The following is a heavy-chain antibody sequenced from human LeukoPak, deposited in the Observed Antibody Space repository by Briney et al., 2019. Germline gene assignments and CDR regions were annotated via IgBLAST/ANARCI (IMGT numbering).Heavy chain of an antibody. CDR3: ARKSGLHKRYYFDY. CDR2: INWNGGST. J-gene: IGHJ4*02. D-gene: IGHD2-21*02. CDR1: GFTFDDYG. V-gene: IGHV3-20*04. Sequence: GGSLRLXCAASGFTFDDYGMRWVRQAPGKGLEWVSGINWNGGSTGYADSVKGRFTISRDNAKNSLYLQMNSLRAEDTALYYRARKSGLHKRYYFDYWGQGTLVTVSS.